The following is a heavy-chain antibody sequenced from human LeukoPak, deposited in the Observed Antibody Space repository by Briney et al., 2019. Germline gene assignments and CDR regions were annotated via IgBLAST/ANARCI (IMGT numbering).Heavy chain of an antibody. V-gene: IGHV3-7*01. CDR1: GFTFSSYW. Sequence: GGSLRLSCAASGFTFSSYWMSWVRQAPGKGLEWVANIKQDGSEKYYVDSVKGRSTISRDNAKNSLYLQMNSLRAEDTAVYYCARRMRVDSSGRNTLDYWGQGTLVTVSS. CDR3: ARRMRVDSSGRNTLDY. D-gene: IGHD3-22*01. J-gene: IGHJ4*02. CDR2: IKQDGSEK.